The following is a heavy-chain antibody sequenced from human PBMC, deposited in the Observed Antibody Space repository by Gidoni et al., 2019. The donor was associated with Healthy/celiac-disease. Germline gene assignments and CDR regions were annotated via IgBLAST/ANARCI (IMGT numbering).Heavy chain of an antibody. CDR1: GGTISSYY. D-gene: IGHD2-15*01. Sequence: QVQLPESGPGLVKPSETLSLTCTVPGGTISSYYWIWIRQPPGKGLEWIGYIYYSGSTNYNPSLKSRVTISVDTSKNQFSLKLNSVAAADTAVYYCARGGYCSGGNCYSNAFDIWGQGTMVTVSS. V-gene: IGHV4-59*01. J-gene: IGHJ3*02. CDR3: ARGGYCSGGNCYSNAFDI. CDR2: IYYSGST.